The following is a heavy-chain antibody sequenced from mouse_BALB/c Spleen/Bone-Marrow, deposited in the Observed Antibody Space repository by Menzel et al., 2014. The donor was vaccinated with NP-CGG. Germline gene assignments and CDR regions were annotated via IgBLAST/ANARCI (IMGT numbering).Heavy chain of an antibody. D-gene: IGHD1-1*01. Sequence: EVMLVESGGGLVQPGGSLNLSCAASGFDFSRYWMSWTRQAPGKGQEWIGEINPGSSTINYTPSLKDKFIISRDNAKNTLYLQMNKMRSEDTALYYCARRNYGSSWAMDYWGQGTSVTVSS. J-gene: IGHJ4*01. V-gene: IGHV4-2*02. CDR1: GFDFSRYW. CDR2: INPGSSTI. CDR3: ARRNYGSSWAMDY.